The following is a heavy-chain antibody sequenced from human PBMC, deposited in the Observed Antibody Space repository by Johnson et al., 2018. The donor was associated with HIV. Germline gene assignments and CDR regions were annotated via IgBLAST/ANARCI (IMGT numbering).Heavy chain of an antibody. Sequence: QVQLVESGGGLVQPGGSLRLSCAASGFTFSSYGMHWVRQAPGKGLEWVAVISYDGSNKYYADSVKGRFTISRDNSKNTLYLQMNSLRAEDTAVYYCARPVVADYRGAFDIWGQGTMVTVSS. J-gene: IGHJ3*02. CDR3: ARPVVADYRGAFDI. CDR2: ISYDGSNK. D-gene: IGHD3-22*01. CDR1: GFTFSSYG. V-gene: IGHV3-30*03.